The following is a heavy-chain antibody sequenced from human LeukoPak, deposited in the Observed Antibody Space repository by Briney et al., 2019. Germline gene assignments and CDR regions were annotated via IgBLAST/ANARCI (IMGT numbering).Heavy chain of an antibody. V-gene: IGHV3-21*01. Sequence: NPGGSLRLSCAASGFTFSSYSMNWVRQAPGKGLEWVSSISSSSSYIYYADSVKGRFTISRDNAKNSLYLQMNSLSAEDTAVYYCARSVGATTSPGMGYWGQGTLVTVSS. D-gene: IGHD1-26*01. CDR2: ISSSSSYI. J-gene: IGHJ4*02. CDR3: ARSVGATTSPGMGY. CDR1: GFTFSSYS.